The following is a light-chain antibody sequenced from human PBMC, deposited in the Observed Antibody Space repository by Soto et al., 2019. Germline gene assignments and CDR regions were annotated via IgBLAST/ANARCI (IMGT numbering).Light chain of an antibody. CDR2: DAS. J-gene: IGKJ1*01. V-gene: IGKV3-11*01. CDR3: QQRSNWPS. Sequence: EIMLTLSPATLSLSPGERATLSCRASQSVSSYLAWYQQKPGQAPRLLIYDASNRATGIPARFSGSGSGTDFTLTISSLEPEDFAVYYCQQRSNWPSFGQGTKVDI. CDR1: QSVSSY.